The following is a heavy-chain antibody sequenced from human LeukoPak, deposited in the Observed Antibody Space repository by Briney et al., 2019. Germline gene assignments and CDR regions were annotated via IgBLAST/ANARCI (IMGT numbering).Heavy chain of an antibody. V-gene: IGHV4-34*01. D-gene: IGHD3-3*01. Sequence: SETLSLTCAVYGGSYSGYYWSWIRQPPGKGLEWIGEINHSGSTNYNPSLKSRVTIPVHTSKNQFSLKLSSVTAADTDVYYCARALFVLRFLEWLPRPFAYWGQGTLVTVSS. CDR2: INHSGST. J-gene: IGHJ4*02. CDR1: GGSYSGYY. CDR3: ARALFVLRFLEWLPRPFAY.